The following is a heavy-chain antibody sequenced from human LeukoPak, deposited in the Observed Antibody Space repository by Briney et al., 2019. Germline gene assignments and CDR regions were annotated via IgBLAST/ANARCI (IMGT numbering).Heavy chain of an antibody. V-gene: IGHV3-53*01. J-gene: IGHJ6*03. CDR3: TSGSGSYRAPYYYMDV. CDR2: IYSGGST. CDR1: GFTVSSYY. D-gene: IGHD3-10*01. Sequence: GGSLRLSCAASGFTVSSYYMNWVRQAPGKGLEWVSVIYSGGSTYYAESVQGRFNISRHNSKKTLYLQMKSPRAEDTAVYYCTSGSGSYRAPYYYMDVWGTGTTVTVSS.